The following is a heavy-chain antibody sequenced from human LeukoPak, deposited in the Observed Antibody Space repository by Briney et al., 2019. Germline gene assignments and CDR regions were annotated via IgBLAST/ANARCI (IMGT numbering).Heavy chain of an antibody. J-gene: IGHJ4*02. CDR1: GFTFSDYY. D-gene: IGHD6-19*01. CDR3: AKDPMSVVAGLYFDY. Sequence: GGSLRLSCAASGFTFSDYYMSWIRQAPGKGLEWVSGISGNGDKTYYRDSVKGRFTISRDNSKNTLYLQMISLRAEDTAVYFCAKDPMSVVAGLYFDYWGQGTLVTVSS. CDR2: ISGNGDKT. V-gene: IGHV3-23*01.